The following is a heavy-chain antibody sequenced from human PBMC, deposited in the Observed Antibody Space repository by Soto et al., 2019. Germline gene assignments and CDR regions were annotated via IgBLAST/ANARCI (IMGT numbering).Heavy chain of an antibody. J-gene: IGHJ3*01. CDR2: IYWDNDK. CDR3: AHSRYCSATSCYAAAFDL. CDR1: GFSISSSGVG. D-gene: IGHD2-2*01. Sequence: QITLKESGPTLVKPTQTLTLTCTFSGFSISSSGVGVGWIRQPPGKALEGLALIYWDNDKRYNPSLKSRVTITKDTSTNQVVLTMTSMDPVDTATYFCAHSRYCSATSCYAAAFDLWGQGTMGTVS. V-gene: IGHV2-5*02.